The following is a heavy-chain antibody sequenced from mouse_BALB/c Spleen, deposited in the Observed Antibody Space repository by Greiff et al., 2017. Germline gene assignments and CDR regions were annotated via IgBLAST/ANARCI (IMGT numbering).Heavy chain of an antibody. D-gene: IGHD1-1*01. CDR1: GYSITSGYY. CDR3: ARAYGSRRYFDV. V-gene: IGHV3-6*02. Sequence: EVKLLESGPGLVKPSQSLSLTCSVTGYSITSGYYWNWIRQFPGNKLEWMGYISYDGSNNYNPSLKNRISITRDTSKNQFFLKLNSVTTEDTATYYCARAYGSRRYFDVWGAGTTVTVSS. J-gene: IGHJ1*01. CDR2: ISYDGSN.